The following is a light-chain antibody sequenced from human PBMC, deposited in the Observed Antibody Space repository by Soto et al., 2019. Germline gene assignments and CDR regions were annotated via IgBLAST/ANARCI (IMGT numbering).Light chain of an antibody. CDR2: DVS. Sequence: EIVLTQSPATLSLSPGERATLSCRASQSVRGFLAWYQQKPGQPPRLLIYDVSKRATGIPARFSGSGSGTDFTLTISSLEPEDFAVYYYQERSDWYSFGQGTKLEI. V-gene: IGKV3-11*01. CDR1: QSVRGF. J-gene: IGKJ2*01. CDR3: QERSDWYS.